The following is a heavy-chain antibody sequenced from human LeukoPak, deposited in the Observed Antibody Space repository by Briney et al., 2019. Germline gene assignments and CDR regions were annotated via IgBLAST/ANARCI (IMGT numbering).Heavy chain of an antibody. D-gene: IGHD6-19*01. CDR2: INHSGST. CDR1: GGSFSGYY. CDR3: ATLAVVDNWFDP. V-gene: IGHV4-34*01. Sequence: PSETLSLTCAVYGGSFSGYYWSWIRQPPGKGLEWIGEINHSGSTNYNPSLKSRVTISVDTSKNQFSLKLSSVTAADTAVYYCATLAVVDNWFDPWGQGTLVTVSS. J-gene: IGHJ5*02.